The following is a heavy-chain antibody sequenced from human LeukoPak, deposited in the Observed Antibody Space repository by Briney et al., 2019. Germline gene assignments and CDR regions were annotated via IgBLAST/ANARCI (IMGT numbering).Heavy chain of an antibody. V-gene: IGHV1-2*02. Sequence: GASVKVSCKASGYTFTGYYMHWVRQAPGQGLEWMGWINPNSGGTNYAQKFQGRVAMTRDTSISTAYMELSRLRSDDTAVYYCARTFWSGYYLGKDYYYYMDVWGKGTTVTVSS. J-gene: IGHJ6*03. CDR1: GYTFTGYY. CDR3: ARTFWSGYYLGKDYYYYMDV. D-gene: IGHD3-3*01. CDR2: INPNSGGT.